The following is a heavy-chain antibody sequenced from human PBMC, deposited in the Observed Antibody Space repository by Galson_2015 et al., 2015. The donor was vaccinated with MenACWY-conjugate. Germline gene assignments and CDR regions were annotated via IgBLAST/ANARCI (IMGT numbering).Heavy chain of an antibody. CDR2: TYYRSKWYN. J-gene: IGHJ3*02. Sequence: CAISGDSVSSNSAAWNWIRQSPSRGLEWLGRTYYRSKWYNDYAVSVKSRITINPDTSKNQFSLQLNSVTPEDTAVYYCARDGFCSSTCCYSKSRYSYGSHAFDTRGQGTMVTVSS. D-gene: IGHD2-2*01. CDR1: GDSVSSNSAA. V-gene: IGHV6-1*01. CDR3: ARDGFCSSTCCYSKSRYSYGSHAFDT.